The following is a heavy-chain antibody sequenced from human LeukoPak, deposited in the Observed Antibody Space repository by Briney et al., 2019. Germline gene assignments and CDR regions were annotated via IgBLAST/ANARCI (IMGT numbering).Heavy chain of an antibody. CDR3: ARHNTVAGTD. CDR2: IYYSGST. Sequence: SETLSLTCTVSGGSISSSSYYWGWIRQPPGKGLEWIGSIYYSGSTYYNPSLKSRVTISVDTSKNQFSLKLSSVIAADTPVYYCARHNTVAGTDWGQGTLVTVSS. V-gene: IGHV4-39*01. CDR1: GGSISSSSYY. J-gene: IGHJ4*02. D-gene: IGHD6-19*01.